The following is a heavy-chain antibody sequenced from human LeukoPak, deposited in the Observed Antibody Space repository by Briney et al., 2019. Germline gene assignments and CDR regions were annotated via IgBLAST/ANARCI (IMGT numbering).Heavy chain of an antibody. CDR3: AKAGVTYYYDSSGYWGREYWYFDL. V-gene: IGHV3-23*01. D-gene: IGHD3-22*01. Sequence: QAGGSLRLSCAASGFTFSSYAMSWVRRAPGKGLEWVSAISGSGGSTYYADSVKGRFTISRDNSKNTLYLQMNSLRAEDTAVYYCAKAGVTYYYDSSGYWGREYWYFDLWGRGTLVTVSS. J-gene: IGHJ2*01. CDR2: ISGSGGST. CDR1: GFTFSSYA.